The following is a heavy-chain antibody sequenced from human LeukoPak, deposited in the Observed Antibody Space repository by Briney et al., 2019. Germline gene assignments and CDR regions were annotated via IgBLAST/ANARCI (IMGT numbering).Heavy chain of an antibody. CDR3: AKAPRNSSTMLDY. J-gene: IGHJ4*02. Sequence: ASVTVSCTASGYTFTSHWIQWVRQAPGQGLEWLGLINPSDGSIAYAHRFQGRVTMTRDTSTSIVYMDLSSLRSEDTAVYYCAKAPRNSSTMLDYWGQGTLLTVSS. CDR1: GYTFTSHW. CDR2: INPSDGSI. D-gene: IGHD6-13*01. V-gene: IGHV1-46*01.